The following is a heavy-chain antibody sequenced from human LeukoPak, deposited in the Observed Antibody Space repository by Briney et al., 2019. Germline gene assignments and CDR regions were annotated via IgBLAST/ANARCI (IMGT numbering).Heavy chain of an antibody. J-gene: IGHJ4*02. CDR2: ISGSGGST. Sequence: GGSLRLSCAASGFTFSSYAMSWVRQAPGKGLEWVSAISGSGGSTYYADSVKGRFTISRDNSKNTLYLQMNSLRAEDTAVYYCARGTRLEWSPYYFDYWGQGTLVTVSS. V-gene: IGHV3-23*01. CDR3: ARGTRLEWSPYYFDY. CDR1: GFTFSSYA. D-gene: IGHD3-3*01.